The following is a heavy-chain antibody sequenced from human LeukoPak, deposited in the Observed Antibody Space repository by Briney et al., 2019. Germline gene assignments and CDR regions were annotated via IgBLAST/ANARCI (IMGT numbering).Heavy chain of an antibody. D-gene: IGHD1-14*01. CDR3: ARDFETWGSGGQPLQDAFDI. Sequence: ASVKVSCKASGYTFTGYYMHWVRQAPGQGLEWMGWINPNSGGTNYAQKFQGRVTMTRDTSISTAYMELSSLRSEDTAVYYCARDFETWGSGGQPLQDAFDIWGQGTMVTVSS. J-gene: IGHJ3*02. CDR1: GYTFTGYY. CDR2: INPNSGGT. V-gene: IGHV1-2*02.